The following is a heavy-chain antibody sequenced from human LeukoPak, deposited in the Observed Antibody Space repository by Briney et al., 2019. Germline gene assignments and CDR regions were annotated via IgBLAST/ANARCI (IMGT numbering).Heavy chain of an antibody. J-gene: IGHJ4*02. CDR3: ARDAAAAGPFDY. Sequence: ASVKVSCKASGYTFIDYGASWVRQAPGQGLEWMGWISTYNGHTYYAQKLQGRATMTTDTSTSTAYMELRSLRSDDTAVYYCARDAAAAGPFDYWGQGTLVTVSS. CDR1: GYTFIDYG. V-gene: IGHV1-18*01. D-gene: IGHD6-13*01. CDR2: ISTYNGHT.